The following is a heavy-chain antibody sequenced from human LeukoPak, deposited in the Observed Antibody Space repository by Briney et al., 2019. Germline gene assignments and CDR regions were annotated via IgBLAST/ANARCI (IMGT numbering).Heavy chain of an antibody. V-gene: IGHV4-59*01. D-gene: IGHD5-24*01. CDR3: ARGPDDFDY. J-gene: IGHJ4*02. Sequence: PSETLSLTCTVSGGSISSYYWSWFRQPPGKGLEWIGYIYYSGTTRYNPSLKSRVTISVDTSKNQFSLNLNSVTAADTAVYYCARGPDDFDYWGQGTLVTVSS. CDR1: GGSISSYY. CDR2: IYYSGTT.